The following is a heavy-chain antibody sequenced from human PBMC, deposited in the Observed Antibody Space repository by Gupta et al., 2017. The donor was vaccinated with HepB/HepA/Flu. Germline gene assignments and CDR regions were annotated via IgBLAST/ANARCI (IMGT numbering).Heavy chain of an antibody. CDR2: IRSKAYGGTT. CDR3: TRSLGRNVVAAFDY. D-gene: IGHD2-15*01. J-gene: IGHJ4*02. V-gene: IGHV3-49*04. CDR1: GFTFGDYA. Sequence: EVQLVESGGGLVQPGRSLRLSCTASGFTFGDYAMSWVGTAPGKGLEWVGFIRSKAYGGTTEYAASVKGRFTISRDDSKSIAYLQMNSLKTEDTAVYYCTRSLGRNVVAAFDYWGQGTLVTVSS.